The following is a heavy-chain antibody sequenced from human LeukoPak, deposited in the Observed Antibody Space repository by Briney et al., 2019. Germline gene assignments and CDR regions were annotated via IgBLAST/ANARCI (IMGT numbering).Heavy chain of an antibody. D-gene: IGHD5-18*01. CDR2: IKEDESEI. CDR3: ARILTYSYGLDY. J-gene: IGHJ4*02. Sequence: PGGSLRLXCAASGFSFSSSWMTWVRQAPGKGLEWVANIKEDESEIYYVDSVKGRFTASRDNAKNLLYLQMNSLRAEDTAVYYCARILTYSYGLDYWGQGILVTVSS. V-gene: IGHV3-7*01. CDR1: GFSFSSSW.